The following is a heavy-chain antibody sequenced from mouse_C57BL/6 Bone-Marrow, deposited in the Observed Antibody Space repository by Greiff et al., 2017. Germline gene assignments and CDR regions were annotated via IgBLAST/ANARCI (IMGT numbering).Heavy chain of an antibody. V-gene: IGHV1-53*01. CDR2: INPSNGGT. D-gene: IGHD2-5*01. CDR3: ARSSYYSNPWFAY. J-gene: IGHJ3*01. Sequence: VQLQQPGTELVKPGASVKLSCKASGYTFTSYWMPWVKQRPGQGLEWIGNINPSNGGTNYNEKFKSKATLTVDKSSSSAYMQLSSLTSEDSAVYYCARSSYYSNPWFAYWGQGTLVTVSA. CDR1: GYTFTSYW.